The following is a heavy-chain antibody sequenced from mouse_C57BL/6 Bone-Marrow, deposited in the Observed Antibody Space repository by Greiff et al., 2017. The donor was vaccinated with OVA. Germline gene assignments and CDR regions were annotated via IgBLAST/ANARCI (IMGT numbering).Heavy chain of an antibody. V-gene: IGHV14-4*01. CDR3: TTWLLPYYFDY. Sequence: VQLQQSGAELVRPGASVKLSCTASGFNIKDDYMHWVKQRPEQGLEWIGWIDPENGDTEYASKFQGKATITADTSSNTAYLQFSSLTSEDTAVYYCTTWLLPYYFDYWGRGTTLTVSS. J-gene: IGHJ2*01. CDR1: GFNIKDDY. D-gene: IGHD2-3*01. CDR2: IDPENGDT.